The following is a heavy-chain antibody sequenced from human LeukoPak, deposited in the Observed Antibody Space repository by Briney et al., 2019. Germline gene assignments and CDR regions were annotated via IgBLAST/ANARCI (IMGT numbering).Heavy chain of an antibody. V-gene: IGHV3-23*01. J-gene: IGHJ3*02. D-gene: IGHD4-17*01. CDR3: ARDPNGDYVGAFDM. CDR2: IRGGGHGP. CDR1: GFTVSSNY. Sequence: GGSLRLSCAASGFTVSSNYMSWVRQSPGKGPEWVAAIRGGGHGPFYADSVRGRFTISRDNSKYTLFLQMDSLRAEDTAVYYCARDPNGDYVGAFDMWGPGTMVTVSS.